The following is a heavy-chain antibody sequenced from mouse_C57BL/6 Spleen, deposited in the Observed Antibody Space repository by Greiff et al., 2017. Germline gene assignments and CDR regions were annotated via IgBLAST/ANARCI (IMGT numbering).Heavy chain of an antibody. CDR2: IYPGDGDT. J-gene: IGHJ4*01. CDR3: ARGEIRYAMDY. CDR1: GYAFSSSW. D-gene: IGHD1-1*01. V-gene: IGHV1-82*01. Sequence: QVQLQQSGPELVKPGASVKISCKASGYAFSSSWMNWVKQRPGKGLEWIGRIYPGDGDTNYNGKFKGKATLTADKSSSTAYMQLSSLTSEASAVYFCARGEIRYAMDYWGQGTSVTVSS.